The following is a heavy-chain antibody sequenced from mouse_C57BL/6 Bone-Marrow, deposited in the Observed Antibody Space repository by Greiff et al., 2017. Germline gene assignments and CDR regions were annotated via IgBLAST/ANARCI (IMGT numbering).Heavy chain of an antibody. Sequence: VQLQQSGAELVRPGASVKLSCTASGFNIKDDYMHWVKQRPEQGLEWIGWIDPGNGDTEYASKFQGKATITADTSSNTAYLQLSSLTSEYTAVYYCTTSVVATDCTMDYWGQGTAVTVSS. J-gene: IGHJ4*01. V-gene: IGHV14-4*01. D-gene: IGHD1-1*01. CDR2: IDPGNGDT. CDR1: GFNIKDDY. CDR3: TTSVVATDCTMDY.